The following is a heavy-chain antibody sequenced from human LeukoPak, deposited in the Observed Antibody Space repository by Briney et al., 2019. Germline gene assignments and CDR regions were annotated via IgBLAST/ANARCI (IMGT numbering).Heavy chain of an antibody. Sequence: GGSPRLSCAASGFTFSSYWMSWVRQAPGKGLEWVANIKQDGSEKYYVDSVKGRSTISRDNAKNSLYLQMNSLRAEDTAVYYCARARYFDWDDLDYWGQGTLVTVSS. D-gene: IGHD3-9*01. CDR3: ARARYFDWDDLDY. CDR2: IKQDGSEK. V-gene: IGHV3-7*01. J-gene: IGHJ4*02. CDR1: GFTFSSYW.